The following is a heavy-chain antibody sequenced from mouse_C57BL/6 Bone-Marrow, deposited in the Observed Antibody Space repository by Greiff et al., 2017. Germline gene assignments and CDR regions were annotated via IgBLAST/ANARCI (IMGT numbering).Heavy chain of an antibody. V-gene: IGHV5-6*01. CDR1: GFTFSSYG. D-gene: IGHD1-1*01. J-gene: IGHJ4*01. CDR3: AGSYCAMDY. CDR2: ISSGGSYT. Sequence: EVKLVESGGDLVKPGGSLKLSCAASGFTFSSYGMSWVRQTPDKRLEWVATISSGGSYTYYPDSVKGRFTISRDNAKNTLYLQMSRLESEDTARYYCAGSYCAMDYWGQGTSVTVSS.